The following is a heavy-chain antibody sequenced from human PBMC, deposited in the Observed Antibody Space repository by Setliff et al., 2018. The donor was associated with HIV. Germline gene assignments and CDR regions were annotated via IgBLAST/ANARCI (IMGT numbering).Heavy chain of an antibody. CDR1: GFTFDNVD. CDR2: INSYGSST. J-gene: IGHJ4*02. Sequence: GGSLRLSCAASGFTFDNVDMNWVRQAPGKGLEWVSYINSYGSSTYYADSVKGRFTISRDNAKNSLYLQMNSLRAEDTAVYYCARKGDWGQGTLVTAPQ. CDR3: ARKGD. V-gene: IGHV3-48*03.